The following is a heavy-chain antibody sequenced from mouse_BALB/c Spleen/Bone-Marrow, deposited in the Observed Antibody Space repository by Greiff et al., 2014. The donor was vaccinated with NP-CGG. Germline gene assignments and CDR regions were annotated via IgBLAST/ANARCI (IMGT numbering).Heavy chain of an antibody. V-gene: IGHV1-82*01. J-gene: IGHJ4*01. D-gene: IGHD2-3*01. CDR3: ARSDGYRALDY. CDR1: GYAFSNSW. Sequence: QVQLQQSGPELVKPGASVRISCKASGYAFSNSWMNWVKQRPGQGLEWIGRIYPGDGDTYYNGKFKGKATLTADKSSSTAYMQLSSLTSVDSAVYLCARSDGYRALDYWGQGTSVTVSS. CDR2: IYPGDGDT.